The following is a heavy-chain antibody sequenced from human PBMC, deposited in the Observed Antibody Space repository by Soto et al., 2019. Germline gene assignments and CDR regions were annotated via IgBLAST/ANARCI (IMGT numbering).Heavy chain of an antibody. CDR3: AREIAARHPCYYYYYGMDV. CDR2: FDPNSGGT. CDR1: GYTLTELS. D-gene: IGHD6-6*01. Sequence: GASVKVSCKVSGYTLTELSMHWVRQAPGKGLEWMGGFDPNSGGTNYAQKLQGWVTMTRDTSISTAYMELSRLRSDDTAVYYCAREIAARHPCYYYYYGMDVWGQGTTVTVSS. J-gene: IGHJ6*02. V-gene: IGHV1-2*04.